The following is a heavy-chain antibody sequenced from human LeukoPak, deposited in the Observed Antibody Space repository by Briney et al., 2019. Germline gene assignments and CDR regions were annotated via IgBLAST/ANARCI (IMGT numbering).Heavy chain of an antibody. Sequence: GGSLRLSCAASGFTFSSYWMHWVRQAPGKGLVWVSRINSDGSSTSYADSVKGRFTISRDNAKNTLYLQMNSLRAEDTAVYYCARGRVVVPAATAGYFDYWGQGTLVTVSS. CDR1: GFTFSSYW. CDR3: ARGRVVVPAATAGYFDY. V-gene: IGHV3-74*01. D-gene: IGHD2-2*01. J-gene: IGHJ4*02. CDR2: INSDGSST.